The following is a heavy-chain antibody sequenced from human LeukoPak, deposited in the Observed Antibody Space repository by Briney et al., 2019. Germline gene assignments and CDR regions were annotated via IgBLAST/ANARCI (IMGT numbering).Heavy chain of an antibody. J-gene: IGHJ4*02. V-gene: IGHV3-23*01. CDR3: ARDLLSGGWYFSEYYFDY. CDR2: ITGSGGNT. CDR1: GFIFSSYS. D-gene: IGHD6-19*01. Sequence: GGSLRLSCAASGFIFSSYSMSWVRQAPGKGLEWVSVITGSGGNTYYADSVKGRFTISKDNSKNTVYLQMNSLRAEDTAVYYCARDLLSGGWYFSEYYFDYWGQGTLVTVSS.